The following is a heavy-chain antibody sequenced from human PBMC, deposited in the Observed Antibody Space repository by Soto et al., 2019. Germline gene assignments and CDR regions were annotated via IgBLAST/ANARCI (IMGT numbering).Heavy chain of an antibody. CDR3: AKVSERSMITFGGVIAY. CDR1: GITFSTYG. Sequence: PGGSLRLSCAASGITFSTYGMHWVRQAPGKGLEWVAAISFDGNIKYYADSVKGRFTISRDNSKYTLYLQMDSLRAEDTAVYYCAKVSERSMITFGGVIAYWGQGTLVTVSS. J-gene: IGHJ4*02. V-gene: IGHV3-30*18. D-gene: IGHD3-16*02. CDR2: ISFDGNIK.